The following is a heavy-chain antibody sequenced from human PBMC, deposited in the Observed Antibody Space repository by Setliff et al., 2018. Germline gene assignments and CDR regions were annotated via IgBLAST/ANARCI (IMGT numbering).Heavy chain of an antibody. D-gene: IGHD1-26*01. J-gene: IGHJ4*02. V-gene: IGHV3-30*02. CDR3: AKDRTGSYRYFFDH. CDR2: IQYDGTKN. Sequence: GGSLRLSCAASGFNFDEHVMSWVRQAPGKGLEWVAFIQYDGTKNYYSDSVKGRFTISRDNSRNTVYPQMNSLRVEDTAMYYCAKDRTGSYRYFFDHWGQGTLVTVSS. CDR1: GFNFDEHV.